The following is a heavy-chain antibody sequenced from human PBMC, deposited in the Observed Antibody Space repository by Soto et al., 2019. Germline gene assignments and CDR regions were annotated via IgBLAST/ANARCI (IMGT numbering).Heavy chain of an antibody. V-gene: IGHV1-69*02. Sequence: SVKVSCKASGGTFSSYTISWVRQAPGQGPEWMGRIIPNLGITNYAQKFQDRVTMTTDTSTSTAYMELRSLRSDDTAVYYCARSCPGSSCYFIYWGQGTPVTVSS. J-gene: IGHJ4*02. CDR1: GGTFSSYT. CDR2: IIPNLGIT. D-gene: IGHD2-15*01. CDR3: ARSCPGSSCYFIY.